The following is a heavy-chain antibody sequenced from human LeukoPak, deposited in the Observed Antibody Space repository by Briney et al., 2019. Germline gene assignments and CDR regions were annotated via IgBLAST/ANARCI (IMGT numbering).Heavy chain of an antibody. D-gene: IGHD1/OR15-1a*01. J-gene: IGHJ4*02. Sequence: GGSLRLSCAASGFTFSSYGMHWVRQAPGKGLEWVAVISYDGSNKYYADSVKGRFTISRDNAKNSLYLQMNSLRAEDTAVYYCARARANWNIYSDWGQGTLVTVSS. CDR2: ISYDGSNK. V-gene: IGHV3-30*03. CDR3: ARARANWNIYSD. CDR1: GFTFSSYG.